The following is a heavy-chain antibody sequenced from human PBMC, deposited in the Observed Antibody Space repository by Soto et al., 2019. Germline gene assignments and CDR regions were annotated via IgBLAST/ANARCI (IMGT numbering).Heavy chain of an antibody. D-gene: IGHD5-12*01. CDR3: ASQEMATKNVDAFDI. Sequence: PGESLKISCKGSRDSFTGYWIGWVRQMPGKGLEWMGLIFPGDSDTRYSPSFQGQVTISADKSISTAYLQWSSLKASDTAMYYCASQEMATKNVDAFDIWGQGTMVTVSS. V-gene: IGHV5-51*01. CDR2: IFPGDSDT. CDR1: RDSFTGYW. J-gene: IGHJ3*02.